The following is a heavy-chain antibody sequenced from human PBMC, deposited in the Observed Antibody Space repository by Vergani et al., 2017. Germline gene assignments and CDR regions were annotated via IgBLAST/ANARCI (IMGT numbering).Heavy chain of an antibody. CDR2: IYPGDSDT. CDR3: ARSRGGYYYGSGSYYKGWFDP. J-gene: IGHJ5*02. D-gene: IGHD3-10*01. Sequence: EVQLVQSGAEVKKPGESLKISCKGSGYSFTSYWIGWVGQMPGKGLEGMGIIYPGDSDTRYSPSFQGQVTISADKSISTAYLQWSSLKASDTAMYYGARSRGGYYYGSGSYYKGWFDPWGQGTLVTVAS. V-gene: IGHV5-51*01. CDR1: GYSFTSYW.